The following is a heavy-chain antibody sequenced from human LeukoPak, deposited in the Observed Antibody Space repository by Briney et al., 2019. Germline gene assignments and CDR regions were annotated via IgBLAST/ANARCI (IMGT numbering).Heavy chain of an antibody. Sequence: SETLSLTCTVSGGSISSYYWSWIRQPPGKGLEWIGYIYYSGSTNYNPSLKSRVTISVDTSKNQFSLKLSSVTAADTAVHYCARLIAAAGTEWFDPWGQGTLVTVSS. CDR1: GGSISSYY. D-gene: IGHD6-13*01. J-gene: IGHJ5*02. CDR2: IYYSGST. V-gene: IGHV4-59*08. CDR3: ARLIAAAGTEWFDP.